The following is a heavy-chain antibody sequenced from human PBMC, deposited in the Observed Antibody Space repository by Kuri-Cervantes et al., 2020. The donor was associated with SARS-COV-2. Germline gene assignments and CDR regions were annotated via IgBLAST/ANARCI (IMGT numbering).Heavy chain of an antibody. CDR3: ARADLSDFAFDI. CDR1: GFTFSISW. CDR2: ISGSGGST. J-gene: IGHJ3*02. V-gene: IGHV3-23*01. D-gene: IGHD2-21*01. Sequence: GESLKISCGVSGFTFSISWMTWVRQAPGKGLEWVSAISGSGGSTYYADSVKGRFTISRDNAKNSLYLQMNSLRAEDTAVYYCARADLSDFAFDIWGQGTMVTVSS.